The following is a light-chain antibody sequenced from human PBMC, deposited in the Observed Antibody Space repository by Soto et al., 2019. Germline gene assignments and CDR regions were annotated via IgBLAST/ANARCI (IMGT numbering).Light chain of an antibody. CDR1: QSLLHSNGYNY. Sequence: DLVMTQSPLSLPVTPGEPASISCSSSQSLLHSNGYNYLDWYLQKPGQSPQLLIYLGSNRASGVPDRFNGSGSGTDFTLKISRVEAEDVGIYYCMQALQTPGTFGQGTKVEI. CDR3: MQALQTPGT. J-gene: IGKJ1*01. CDR2: LGS. V-gene: IGKV2-28*01.